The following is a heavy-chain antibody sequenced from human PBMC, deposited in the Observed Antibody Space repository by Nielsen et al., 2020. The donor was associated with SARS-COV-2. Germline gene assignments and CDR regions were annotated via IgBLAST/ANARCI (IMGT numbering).Heavy chain of an antibody. CDR1: GYTFTSYD. J-gene: IGHJ6*02. CDR2: MNPNSGNT. V-gene: IGHV1-8*01. Sequence: ASVKVSCKASGYTFTSYDINWVRQATGQGLEWMGWMNPNSGNTGYAQKFQGRVTMTRDTSISTAYMELSRLRSDDTAVYYCARDSAGGYSMVRGNYGMDVWGQGTTVTVSS. D-gene: IGHD3-10*01. CDR3: ARDSAGGYSMVRGNYGMDV.